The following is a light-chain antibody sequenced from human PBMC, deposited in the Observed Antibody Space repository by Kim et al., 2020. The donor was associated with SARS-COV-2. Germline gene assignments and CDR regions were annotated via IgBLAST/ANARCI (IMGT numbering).Light chain of an antibody. CDR3: QSYDDRQRSWV. J-gene: IGLJ3*02. V-gene: IGLV6-57*01. CDR1: RRDIDDSF. CDR2: EDN. Sequence: TTASPRSRRDIDDSFLHWNQQRPRRPPITVICEDNQRNSGVPDRFSGSIDSSSNSASLPISGLTTEDDADYYCQSYDDRQRSWVFGGGTQLTVL.